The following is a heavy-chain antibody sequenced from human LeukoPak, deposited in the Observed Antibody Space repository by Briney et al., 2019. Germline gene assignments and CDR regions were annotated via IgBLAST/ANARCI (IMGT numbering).Heavy chain of an antibody. CDR2: IYYSGST. CDR3: ARGLSVVPAATSDY. D-gene: IGHD2-2*01. Sequence: SETLSLTCTVSGGSISSSSYYWGWIRQPPGKGLEWIGSIYYSGSTYYNPSLKSRVTISVDTSKNQFSLKLSSVTAADTAVYYCARGLSVVPAATSDYWGQGTLVTVSS. J-gene: IGHJ4*02. V-gene: IGHV4-39*01. CDR1: GGSISSSSYY.